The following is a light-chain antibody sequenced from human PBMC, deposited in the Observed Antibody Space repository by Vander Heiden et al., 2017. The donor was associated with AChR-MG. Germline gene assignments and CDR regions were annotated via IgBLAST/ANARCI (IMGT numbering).Light chain of an antibody. Sequence: QSALTTPPSASGSPGQSVTISCTGTSTDVGSYDYVSWYQHHPGKGPKLMIYEVTKRPTGVPDRFSGSKSGNTASLTVSGLQAEDEADYYCSSFAGSNTWVFGGGTKVTVL. CDR3: SSFAGSNTWV. V-gene: IGLV2-8*01. CDR2: EVT. CDR1: STDVGSYDY. J-gene: IGLJ3*02.